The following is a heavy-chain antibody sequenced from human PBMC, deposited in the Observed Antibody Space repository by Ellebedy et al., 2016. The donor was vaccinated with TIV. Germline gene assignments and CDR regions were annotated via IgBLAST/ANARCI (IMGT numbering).Heavy chain of an antibody. D-gene: IGHD1-14*01. CDR3: AREPPGHYYFDF. Sequence: ASVQVSCXASGHTFSSYYLHWVRQAPGQGLEWLRIIFVSGGNANYAQKFQGRLTMTRDTSTNSVNMELSSLRSEDTAVYYCAREPPGHYYFDFWGQGILVTVSS. CDR1: GHTFSSYY. J-gene: IGHJ4*02. CDR2: IFVSGGNA. V-gene: IGHV1-46*01.